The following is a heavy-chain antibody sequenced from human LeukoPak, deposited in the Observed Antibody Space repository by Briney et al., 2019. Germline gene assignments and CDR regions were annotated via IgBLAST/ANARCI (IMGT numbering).Heavy chain of an antibody. CDR3: ARGTGYAVLDI. CDR2: ISSGSTII. Sequence: GGSLRLSCAASGFTFSSHNMNWVRQAPGKGLEWVSYISSGSTIIYYADSVKGRFTISRDSAKNSLFLQMNSLRDDDTAVYYCARGTGYAVLDIWGQGTMVTVSS. D-gene: IGHD5-12*01. CDR1: GFTFSSHN. J-gene: IGHJ3*02. V-gene: IGHV3-48*02.